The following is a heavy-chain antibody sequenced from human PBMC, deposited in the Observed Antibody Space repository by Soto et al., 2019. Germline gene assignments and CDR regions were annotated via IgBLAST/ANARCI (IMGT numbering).Heavy chain of an antibody. CDR3: AKLYYYDSSGPDY. D-gene: IGHD3-22*01. J-gene: IGHJ4*02. V-gene: IGHV3-30*18. CDR1: GFTFSSYG. CDR2: ISYDGSNK. Sequence: PGGSLRLSCAASGFTFSSYGMHWVRQAPGKGLEWVAVISYDGSNKYYADSAKGRFTISRDNSKNTLYLQMNSLRAEDTAVYYCAKLYYYDSSGPDYWGQGTLVTVSS.